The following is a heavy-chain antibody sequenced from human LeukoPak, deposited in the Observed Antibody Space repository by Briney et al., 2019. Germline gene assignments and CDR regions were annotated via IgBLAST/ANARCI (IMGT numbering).Heavy chain of an antibody. J-gene: IGHJ4*02. Sequence: PGGSLRLSCAASGFTVSATYMNWVRQAPGKGLEWVSIIYTGGNTYYADSVKGRFTISRDISKNTLYLQTNSLRAEDTAVYYCARGTVTAPDYWGQGTLVTVSS. CDR2: IYTGGNT. CDR1: GFTVSATY. D-gene: IGHD4-17*01. CDR3: ARGTVTAPDY. V-gene: IGHV3-53*01.